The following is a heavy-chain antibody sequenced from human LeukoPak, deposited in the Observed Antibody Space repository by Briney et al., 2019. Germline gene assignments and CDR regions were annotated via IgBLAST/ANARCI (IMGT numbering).Heavy chain of an antibody. J-gene: IGHJ4*02. CDR1: GGSISSYY. CDR3: ARAGPYGGNSGVFGY. V-gene: IGHV4-59*12. D-gene: IGHD4-23*01. CDR2: IYYSGST. Sequence: SETLSLTCTVSGGSISSYYWSWIRQPPGKGLEWIGYIYYSGSTNYNPSLKSRVTISVDTSKNQFSLKLSSVTAADTAVYYCARAGPYGGNSGVFGYWGQGTLVTVSS.